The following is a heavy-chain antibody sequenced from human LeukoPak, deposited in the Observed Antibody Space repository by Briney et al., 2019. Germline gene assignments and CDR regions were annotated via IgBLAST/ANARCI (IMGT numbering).Heavy chain of an antibody. CDR1: GGSVRSDISH. Sequence: SETLSLTCSVSGGSVRSDISHWSWIRQPPGKGLEWIGYVHYSGSANYNPSLESRVTMSLDNSKNQFSLDLTSVTAADTAVYYCARDRRYYDRSGTVYYDGMDVWGQGTMVTVSS. CDR3: ARDRRYYDRSGTVYYDGMDV. CDR2: VHYSGSA. D-gene: IGHD3-22*01. V-gene: IGHV4-61*01. J-gene: IGHJ6*02.